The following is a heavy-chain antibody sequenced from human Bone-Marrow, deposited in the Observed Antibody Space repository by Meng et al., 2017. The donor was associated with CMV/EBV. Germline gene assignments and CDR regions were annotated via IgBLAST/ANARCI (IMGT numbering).Heavy chain of an antibody. Sequence: GSLRLSCAVSGGSIISSNWWTWVRQSPGKGLEWIGEIYHSGGTNYNPTLKSRVTISVDESKNQFFLRLNSVIAADTAVYYCVRAEGSLYYYYGMDVWGQGTTVTVSS. CDR3: VRAEGSLYYYYGMDV. CDR2: IYHSGGT. V-gene: IGHV4-4*02. CDR1: GGSIISSNW. J-gene: IGHJ6*02.